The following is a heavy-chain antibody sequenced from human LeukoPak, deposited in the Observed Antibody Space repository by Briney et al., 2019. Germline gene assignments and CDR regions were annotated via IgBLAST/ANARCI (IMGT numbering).Heavy chain of an antibody. CDR2: IYYSGST. CDR1: GGSISSSSYY. D-gene: IGHD2-2*01. V-gene: IGHV4-39*07. J-gene: IGHJ4*02. CDR3: AGLVAAANYDTVTNGY. Sequence: SETLSLTCTVSGGSISSSSYYWGWIRQPPGKGLEWIGSIYYSGSTYYNPSLKSRVTISVDTSKNQLSLKLSSVTAADTAVYYCAGLVAAANYDTVTNGYWGQGTLVTVSS.